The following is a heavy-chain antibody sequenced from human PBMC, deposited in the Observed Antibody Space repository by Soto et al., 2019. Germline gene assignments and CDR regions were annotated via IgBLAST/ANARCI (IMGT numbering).Heavy chain of an antibody. CDR1: GGSFSGYY. CDR3: ARGTMSDWPLCSH. V-gene: IGHV4-34*01. J-gene: IGHJ4*02. CDR2: ISHSGST. Sequence: QVQVKQWGAGVLKPSETLSLTCGVYGGSFSGYYWTWLRQPPGKGLEWIGEISHSGSTDYNPSLWGRVTISIDASKNQLSLNLNSVTAADTAVYYCARGTMSDWPLCSHWGQGILVTVSS. D-gene: IGHD3-10*02.